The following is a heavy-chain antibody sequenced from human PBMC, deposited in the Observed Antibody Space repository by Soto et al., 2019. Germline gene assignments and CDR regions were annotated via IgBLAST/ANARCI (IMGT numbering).Heavy chain of an antibody. D-gene: IGHD3-10*01. CDR3: AREVITMVRGRVYYYGMDV. CDR2: IYYSGST. CDR1: GVSISSYY. Sequence: SETLSLTCTVSGVSISSYYWSWIRQPPGKGLEWIGYIYYSGSTNYNPSLKSRVTISVDTSKNQFSLKLSSVTAADTAVYYCAREVITMVRGRVYYYGMDVWGQGTTVTAP. J-gene: IGHJ6*02. V-gene: IGHV4-59*01.